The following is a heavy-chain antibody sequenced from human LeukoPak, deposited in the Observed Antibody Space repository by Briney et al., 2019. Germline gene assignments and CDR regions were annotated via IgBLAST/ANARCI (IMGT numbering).Heavy chain of an antibody. CDR3: ARGGVSGDY. Sequence: GGSLRLSCAASGFTFSSYAMSWVRQAPGKGLEWVSYISVSAISIYYADSVKGRFTISRDNAKNSLYLQMSSLRVEDTAVYYCARGGVSGDYWGQGVLVTVSS. V-gene: IGHV3-48*03. J-gene: IGHJ4*02. CDR1: GFTFSSYA. CDR2: ISVSAISI. D-gene: IGHD2-8*01.